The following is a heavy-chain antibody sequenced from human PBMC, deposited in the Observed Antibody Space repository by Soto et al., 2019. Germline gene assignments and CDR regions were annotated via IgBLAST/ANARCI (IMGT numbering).Heavy chain of an antibody. CDR1: GYTFTSYG. J-gene: IGHJ4*02. D-gene: IGHD2-21*02. CDR2: ISAYNGNT. CDR3: ARDQWGVGAVVVTDY. V-gene: IGHV1-18*01. Sequence: QVQLVQSGAEVKKPGASVKVSCKASGYTFTSYGISWVRQAPGQGLEWMGWISAYNGNTNYAQKLQGRVTMTTDTSTSTADRELRSLRSDDTAVYYGARDQWGVGAVVVTDYWGQGTLVTVSS.